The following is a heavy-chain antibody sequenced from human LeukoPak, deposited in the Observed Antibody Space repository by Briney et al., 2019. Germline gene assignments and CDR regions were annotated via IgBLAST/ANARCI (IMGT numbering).Heavy chain of an antibody. J-gene: IGHJ4*02. D-gene: IGHD3-10*01. CDR3: ARDQYYDSTYYFDY. CDR2: SRNKANSYTT. V-gene: IGHV3-72*01. Sequence: PGWALSLSCAVSGLTFSDHYMVWVRPAPGKGVEWVGRSRNKANSYTTEYAASVKGRFTISRDDSKTSLYLQMNSLKTEDTAVYYCARDQYYDSTYYFDYWGQGILVTVSS. CDR1: GLTFSDHY.